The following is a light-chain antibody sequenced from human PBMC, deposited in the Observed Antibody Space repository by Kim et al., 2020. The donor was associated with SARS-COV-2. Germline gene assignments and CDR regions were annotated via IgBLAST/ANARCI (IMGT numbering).Light chain of an antibody. Sequence: SYELTQPPSVSVGPGQTATIICSGDNLGDKYAYWYQQKPGQAPVLVIYQDTKRPSGIPDRFSDSNSGSTATLTISGTQARDEADYYCQAWDSNTAVFGGGTQLTVL. CDR1: NLGDKY. CDR3: QAWDSNTAV. J-gene: IGLJ3*02. V-gene: IGLV3-1*01. CDR2: QDT.